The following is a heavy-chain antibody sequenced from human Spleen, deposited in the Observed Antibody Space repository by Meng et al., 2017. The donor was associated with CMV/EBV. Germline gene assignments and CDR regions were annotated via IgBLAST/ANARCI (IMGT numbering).Heavy chain of an antibody. J-gene: IGHJ5*02. D-gene: IGHD2-2*01. CDR2: INHSGST. Sequence: SETLSLTCAVYGGSFSGYYWSWIRQPPGKGLEWIGEINHSGSTNYNPSLKSRVTISVDTSKNQFSLKLSSVTAADTAVYYCARGRVVVVPAASFGRWNWFDPWGQGTLVTVSS. V-gene: IGHV4-34*01. CDR1: GGSFSGYY. CDR3: ARGRVVVVPAASFGRWNWFDP.